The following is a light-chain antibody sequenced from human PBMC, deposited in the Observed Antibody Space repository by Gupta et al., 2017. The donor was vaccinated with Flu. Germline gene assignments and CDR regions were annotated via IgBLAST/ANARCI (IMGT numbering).Light chain of an antibody. V-gene: IGKV3-11*01. CDR2: DTS. CDR1: QSVANY. J-gene: IGKJ5*01. Sequence: PATLSLAPGERATLSCKASQSVANYLAWYQQKPGQAPRLLISDTSGRATDIPTMFSGSGSGTDFTLTINSLQPEDCAVYYCQQRMSWPITFGQGTRLEIK. CDR3: QQRMSWPIT.